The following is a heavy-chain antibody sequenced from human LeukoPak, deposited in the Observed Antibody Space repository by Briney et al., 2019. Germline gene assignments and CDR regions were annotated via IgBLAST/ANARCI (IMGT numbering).Heavy chain of an antibody. CDR2: ISSSSSYI. CDR3: ARPQYYYDSSGYTDAFDI. D-gene: IGHD3-22*01. V-gene: IGHV3-21*01. Sequence: KPGGSLRLSCAASGFTFSSYSMNWVRQAPGKGLEWVSSISSSSSYIYYADSVKGRFTISRDNAKNSLYLQMNSLRAEDTAVYYCARPQYYYDSSGYTDAFDIWGQGTMVTVSS. J-gene: IGHJ3*02. CDR1: GFTFSSYS.